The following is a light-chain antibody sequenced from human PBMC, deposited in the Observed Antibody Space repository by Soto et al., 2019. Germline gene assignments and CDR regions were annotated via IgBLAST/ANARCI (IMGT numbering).Light chain of an antibody. J-gene: IGLJ1*01. CDR1: SSDVGGYDY. V-gene: IGLV2-14*01. CDR3: SSYSISTAYL. CDR2: EVS. Sequence: QSVLTQPASVSGSPGQSITISCTGTSSDVGGYDYVSWYQLHPGKAPKLMVFEVSNRPSGVSYRFSGSKSGNTASLTISGLQAEDEADYFCSSYSISTAYLFGTGTKVTVL.